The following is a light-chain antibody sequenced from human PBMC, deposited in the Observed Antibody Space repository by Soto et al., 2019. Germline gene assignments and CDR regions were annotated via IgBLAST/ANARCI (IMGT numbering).Light chain of an antibody. CDR1: QSVGGD. CDR3: QQYGSSGT. V-gene: IGKV3-20*01. J-gene: IGKJ1*01. Sequence: IVMTQSPATLSVSPGERAILSCRASQSVGGDLAWYQRKPGQAPRLLIYGASNRATGIPDRFSGSGSGTDFTLTISRLEPEDFAVYYCQQYGSSGTFGQGTKVDI. CDR2: GAS.